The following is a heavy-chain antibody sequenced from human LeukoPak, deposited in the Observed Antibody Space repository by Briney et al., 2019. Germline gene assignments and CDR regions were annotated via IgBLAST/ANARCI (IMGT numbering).Heavy chain of an antibody. CDR2: IYTGGST. D-gene: IGHD5-12*01. J-gene: IGHJ5*02. CDR3: ARSQARVDPSRDCFDP. Sequence: SETLSLTCTVSGGSISSGSYYWSWIRQPAGKGREWIGRIYTGGSTNYNPSLKSRFTISIDTSKNQFSLKLSSVTAADTAMYYCARSQARVDPSRDCFDPWGQGTLVTVSS. CDR1: GGSISSGSYY. V-gene: IGHV4-61*02.